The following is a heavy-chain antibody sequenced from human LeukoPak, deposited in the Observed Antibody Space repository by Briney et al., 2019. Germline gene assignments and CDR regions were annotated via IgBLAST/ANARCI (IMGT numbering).Heavy chain of an antibody. CDR3: ARLGYCSSTSCYPDY. Sequence: SETLSLTCTVSGGSISSGGYYWSWIRQPPGKGLEWIGYIYHSGSTYYNPSLKSRVTISVDRSKNQFSLKLSSVTAADTAVYYCARLGYCSSTSCYPDYWGQGTLVTVSS. J-gene: IGHJ4*02. D-gene: IGHD2-2*01. CDR2: IYHSGST. CDR1: GGSISSGGYY. V-gene: IGHV4-30-2*01.